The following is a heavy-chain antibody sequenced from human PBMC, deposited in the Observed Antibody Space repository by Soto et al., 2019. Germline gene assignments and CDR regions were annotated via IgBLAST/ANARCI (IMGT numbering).Heavy chain of an antibody. J-gene: IGHJ5*02. CDR3: VRFYSHVDP. V-gene: IGHV5-51*01. Sequence: ESLKISCKGSGYNFTNYWIGWVRQMPGRGLEWMGIIYPGDSDTRYSPSSQGQVTISADKSISTAYLQWSSLKASDTAMYYCVRFYSHVDPWGQGTQVTVSS. CDR2: IYPGDSDT. CDR1: GYNFTNYW. D-gene: IGHD4-4*01.